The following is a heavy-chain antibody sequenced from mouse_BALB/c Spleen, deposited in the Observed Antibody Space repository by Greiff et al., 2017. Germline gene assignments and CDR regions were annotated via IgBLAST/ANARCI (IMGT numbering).Heavy chain of an antibody. D-gene: IGHD4-1*01. Sequence: EVKLMESGGGLVQPGGSLRLSCATSGFTFTDYYMSWVRQPPGKGLEWLGFIRNKANGYTTEYSASVKGRFTISKYNSQSILYLQMNTLRAEDSATYYCARYITGYYFAYWGQGTTLTVSS. V-gene: IGHV7-3*02. CDR1: GFTFTDYY. J-gene: IGHJ2*01. CDR2: IRNKANGYTT. CDR3: ARYITGYYFAY.